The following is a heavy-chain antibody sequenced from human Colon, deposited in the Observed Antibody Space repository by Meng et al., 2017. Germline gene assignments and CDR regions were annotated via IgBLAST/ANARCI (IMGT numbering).Heavy chain of an antibody. J-gene: IGHJ4*02. CDR2: IKPDGSER. D-gene: IGHD1-26*01. CDR1: GFTFSTYW. CDR3: ARGGSYYGDY. Sequence: GGSLRLSCVASGFTFSTYWMSWVRLAPGKGLEWVATIKPDGSERYYVDSVKGRPTMSRDNAKNSLYLQMNSLRAEDTAIYYCARGGSYYGDYWGQGTLVTVSS. V-gene: IGHV3-7*01.